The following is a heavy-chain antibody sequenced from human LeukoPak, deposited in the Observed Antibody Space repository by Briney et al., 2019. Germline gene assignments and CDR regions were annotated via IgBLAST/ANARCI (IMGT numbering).Heavy chain of an antibody. CDR3: ARVKQWTYYGMDV. Sequence: AGGSLILSCAASGFTFSSYGIQWVRQAPGKGLEWVAVISNDGGDKHYADSVKGRFTIFRVNSKNTMYLQMNSLRAEDTAVYYCARVKQWTYYGMDVWGQGTTVTVSS. CDR2: ISNDGGDK. D-gene: IGHD6-19*01. CDR1: GFTFSSYG. J-gene: IGHJ6*02. V-gene: IGHV3-30*03.